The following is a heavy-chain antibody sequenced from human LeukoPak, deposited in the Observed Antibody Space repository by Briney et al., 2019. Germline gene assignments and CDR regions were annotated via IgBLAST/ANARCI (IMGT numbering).Heavy chain of an antibody. D-gene: IGHD5/OR15-5a*01. Sequence: GGSLRLSCAVSGFTFSDFYMNWLRQAPGKGLEWLAYISPSGSYTTYADSVKGRFVISRDNTKNSVSLHMNTLTADDTAVYFCASDQVSGVFDYWGQGARVTVSS. CDR3: ASDQVSGVFDY. V-gene: IGHV3-11*05. CDR1: GFTFSDFY. CDR2: ISPSGSYT. J-gene: IGHJ4*02.